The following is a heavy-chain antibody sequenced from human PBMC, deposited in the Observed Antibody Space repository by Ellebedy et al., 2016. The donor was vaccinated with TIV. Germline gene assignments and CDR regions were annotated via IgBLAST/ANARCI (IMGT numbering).Heavy chain of an antibody. CDR2: IYSGGST. V-gene: IGHV3-53*01. J-gene: IGHJ4*02. CDR3: AKGYMSPFDY. Sequence: GESLKISCAASGFSVSNNYMIWVRQAPGKGLEWVSVIYSGGSTYYADSVKGRFTISRDNSKNTLYLHMNSLRAEDTAVYYCAKGYMSPFDYWGQGTLVTVSS. D-gene: IGHD2-2*02. CDR1: GFSVSNNY.